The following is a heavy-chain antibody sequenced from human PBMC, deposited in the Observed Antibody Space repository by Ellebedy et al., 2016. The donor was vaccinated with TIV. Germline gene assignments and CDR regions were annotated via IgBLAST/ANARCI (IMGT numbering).Heavy chain of an antibody. J-gene: IGHJ4*02. Sequence: GGSLRLXCAASGFTFNTYSMNWVRQAPGKGLEWVAFIRSSINSISYADSVKGRFTISRDDAENSLYLQMNTLRAEDTAVYYCARGGDSSHWYEFDYWGQGTLVTVSS. CDR1: GFTFNTYS. CDR3: ARGGDSSHWYEFDY. D-gene: IGHD6-13*01. CDR2: IRSSINSI. V-gene: IGHV3-48*01.